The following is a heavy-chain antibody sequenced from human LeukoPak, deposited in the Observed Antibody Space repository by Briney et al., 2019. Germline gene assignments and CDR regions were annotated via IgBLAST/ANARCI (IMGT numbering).Heavy chain of an antibody. CDR2: ISGSGGST. CDR1: GFTFSSYA. Sequence: PGRSLRLSCAASGFTFSSYAMSWVRQAPGKGLEWVSAISGSGGSTYYADSVKGRFTISRDNSKNTLYLQMNSLRAEDTAVYYCAKDIAGSIAARRDFWFDPWGQGTLVTVSS. D-gene: IGHD6-6*01. J-gene: IGHJ5*02. V-gene: IGHV3-23*01. CDR3: AKDIAGSIAARRDFWFDP.